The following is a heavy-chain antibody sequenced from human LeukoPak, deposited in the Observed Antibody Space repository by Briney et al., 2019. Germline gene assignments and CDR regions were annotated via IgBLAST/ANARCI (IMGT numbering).Heavy chain of an antibody. V-gene: IGHV4-34*01. CDR2: INHSGST. J-gene: IGHJ4*02. CDR3: ARRPYYFDY. CDR1: GGSFSGYY. Sequence: SETLSLTCAVYGGSFSGYYWSWIRQPPGKGLEWIGEINHSGSTNYNPSLKSRVTISVDTSKNQFSLKLSSVTAADTAVYYCARRPYYFDYWGQGTLVTVSS.